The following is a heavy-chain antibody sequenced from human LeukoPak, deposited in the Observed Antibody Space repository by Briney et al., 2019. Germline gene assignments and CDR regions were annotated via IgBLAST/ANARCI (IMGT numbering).Heavy chain of an antibody. CDR3: ARDPSIAVAGFDY. D-gene: IGHD6-19*01. V-gene: IGHV3-23*01. Sequence: PGGSLRLSCAASGFTFSSYAMSWVRQAPGKGLEWVSAISGSGGSTYYADSVKGRFTISRDNSKNTLYLQMNSLRAEDTAVYYCARDPSIAVAGFDYWGQGTLVTVSS. CDR2: ISGSGGST. CDR1: GFTFSSYA. J-gene: IGHJ4*02.